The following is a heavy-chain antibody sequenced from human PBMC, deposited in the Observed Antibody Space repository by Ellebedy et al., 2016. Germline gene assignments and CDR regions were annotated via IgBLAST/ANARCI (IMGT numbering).Heavy chain of an antibody. D-gene: IGHD4-17*01. V-gene: IGHV3-23*01. CDR1: GFTFSNFF. CDR2: ISGGGDTT. J-gene: IGHJ4*02. CDR3: YYGHYSGY. Sequence: GESLKISCAASGFTFSNFFMSWVRQAPGGGLEWVSTISGGGDTTFSADSVKGRFTISRDNSRNTLYLQMNSLRAEDTAVYYCYYGHYSGYWGQGTLVTVSS.